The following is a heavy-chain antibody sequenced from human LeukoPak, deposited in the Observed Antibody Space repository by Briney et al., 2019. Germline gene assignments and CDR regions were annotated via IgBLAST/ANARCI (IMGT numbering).Heavy chain of an antibody. V-gene: IGHV1-8*01. D-gene: IGHD1-14*01. J-gene: IGHJ5*02. CDR3: ARGPRNDP. Sequence: ASVKVSCKTSGYPFTTWEINWVRQAAGRGLEWMGWVHPNSGNTAYAQKFQGRVTMTRGTAISTAYMELSGLRFDDTAVYFCARGPRNDPWGQGTLVTVSS. CDR1: GYPFTTWE. CDR2: VHPNSGNT.